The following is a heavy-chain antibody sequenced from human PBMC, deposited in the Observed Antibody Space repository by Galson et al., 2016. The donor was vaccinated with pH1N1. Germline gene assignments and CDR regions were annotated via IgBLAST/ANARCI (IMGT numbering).Heavy chain of an antibody. D-gene: IGHD4-23*01. V-gene: IGHV3-74*01. CDR1: GFTFSAYW. Sequence: SLRLSCAASGFTFSAYWMHWVRQAPGKGLVWVSRVYTDGGRTGHADSVRGRFTISRDNAKNTLYLQMSSLRAEDTAVYYCARGDYVGYFVDQWGQGTLVAVSS. CDR3: ARGDYVGYFVDQ. J-gene: IGHJ4*02. CDR2: VYTDGGRT.